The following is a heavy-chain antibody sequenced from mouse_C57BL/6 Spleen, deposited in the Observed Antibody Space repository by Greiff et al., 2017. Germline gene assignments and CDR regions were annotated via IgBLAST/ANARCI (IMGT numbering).Heavy chain of an antibody. CDR3: ARGSTLVATTAIDY. Sequence: QVQLQQSGAELARPGASVKLSGKASGYTFTSYGISWVKQRTGQGLEWIGEIYPRSGNTYYNEKLKGKATLTADKSSSTAYMQLRSLTSEDSAVYFCARGSTLVATTAIDYWGQGTSVTVSS. V-gene: IGHV1-81*01. CDR1: GYTFTSYG. J-gene: IGHJ4*01. D-gene: IGHD1-1*01. CDR2: IYPRSGNT.